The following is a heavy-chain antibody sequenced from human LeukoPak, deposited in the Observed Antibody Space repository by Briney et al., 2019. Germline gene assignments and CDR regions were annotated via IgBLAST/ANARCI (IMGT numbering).Heavy chain of an antibody. CDR1: GFTFSNSA. J-gene: IGHJ4*02. D-gene: IGHD2-2*01. CDR3: YPQPVVNVVVVPAGTE. Sequence: NPGRSLRLSCTASGFTFSNSAMHWVRQAPGKGLEWVAVTSYDEVNKYYADSVKGRFTISRDNSKNTLYLQMNSLRAEDTAVYYCYPQPVVNVVVVPAGTEGGQGALVTVSS. CDR2: TSYDEVNK. V-gene: IGHV3-30-3*01.